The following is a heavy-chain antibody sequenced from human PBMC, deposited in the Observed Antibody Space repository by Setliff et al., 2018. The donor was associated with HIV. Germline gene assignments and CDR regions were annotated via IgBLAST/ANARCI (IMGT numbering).Heavy chain of an antibody. J-gene: IGHJ4*02. D-gene: IGHD3-22*01. Sequence: SSETLSLTCTVSGDSISSSSCYWAWIRQPPGKGLEWIGNIYYSGTTFYNPSLKSRVTVSVDTSKNQFSLRLNSVTAADTAVYYCARRRADYDSSGHYREDFDYWGQGTLVTVSS. CDR2: IYYSGTT. CDR3: ARRRADYDSSGHYREDFDY. CDR1: GDSISSSSCY. V-gene: IGHV4-39*01.